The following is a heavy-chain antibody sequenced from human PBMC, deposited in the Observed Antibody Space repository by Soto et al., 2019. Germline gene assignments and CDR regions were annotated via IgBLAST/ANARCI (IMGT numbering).Heavy chain of an antibody. V-gene: IGHV3-7*05. CDR1: GFTFSSYW. CDR3: ARDLSYYDSSGYYYEGYYFDY. J-gene: IGHJ4*02. CDR2: IKQDGSEK. D-gene: IGHD3-22*01. Sequence: GGSLRLSCAASGFTFSSYWMSWVRQAPGKGLEWVAIIKQDGSEKYYVDSVKGRFTISRDNAKNSLYLQMNSLRAEDTAVYYCARDLSYYDSSGYYYEGYYFDYWGQGTLVTVSS.